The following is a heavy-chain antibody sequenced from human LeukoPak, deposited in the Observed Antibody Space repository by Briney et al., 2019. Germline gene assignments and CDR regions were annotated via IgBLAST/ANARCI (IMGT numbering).Heavy chain of an antibody. CDR3: ARLQYCSGTSCYWFDP. CDR1: GGSISSGLYS. Sequence: SQTLSLTCDVSGGSISSGLYSWSWIRQPLGKGLEWIWDIYHTGSTYYNPSLKSRVTISVDTSKNQFSLRLSSVTAADTAVYYCARLQYCSGTSCYWFDPWGQGTLVTVSS. D-gene: IGHD2-2*01. CDR2: IYHTGST. V-gene: IGHV4-30-2*01. J-gene: IGHJ5*02.